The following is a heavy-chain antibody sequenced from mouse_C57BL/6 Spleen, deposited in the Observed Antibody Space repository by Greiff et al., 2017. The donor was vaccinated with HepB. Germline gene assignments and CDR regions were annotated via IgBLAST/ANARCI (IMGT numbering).Heavy chain of an antibody. V-gene: IGHV1-62-2*01. D-gene: IGHD1-1*02. CDR1: GYNFTEYT. CDR3: ARHEEGGNWYFDV. J-gene: IGHJ1*03. CDR2: FYPGSGSI. Sequence: VKVVESGAELVKPGASVKLSCKASGYNFTEYTIHWVKQRTGQGLEWIGCFYPGSGSIKYNEKFKDKATLTADKSSSTVYMVLSRLTSEDSAVYFCARHEEGGNWYFDVWGTGTTVTVSS.